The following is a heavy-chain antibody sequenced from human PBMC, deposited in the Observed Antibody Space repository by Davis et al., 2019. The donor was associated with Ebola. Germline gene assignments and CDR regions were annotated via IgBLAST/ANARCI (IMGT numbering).Heavy chain of an antibody. CDR3: AREGFRENYGMDV. J-gene: IGHJ6*02. Sequence: GESLKISCAASGFTVSTNDMSWVRQAPGKGLEWVSVMYRGGSTDYADSVKGRFTISRDSFKNTLYVQMNSLRAEDTVVYYCAREGFRENYGMDVWGQGTTVTVSS. V-gene: IGHV3-53*01. CDR1: GFTVSTND. CDR2: MYRGGST. D-gene: IGHD3-10*01.